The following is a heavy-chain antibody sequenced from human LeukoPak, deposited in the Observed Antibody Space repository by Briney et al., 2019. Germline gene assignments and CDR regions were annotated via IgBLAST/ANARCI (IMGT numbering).Heavy chain of an antibody. CDR1: GGSFSGYY. CDR2: INHSGST. Sequence: SETLSLTCAVYGGSFSGYYWSWIRQPPGKGLEWIGEINHSGSTNYNPSLKSRVTISVDTSKNQFSLKLSSVTAADTAVYYCARDRPNVDSSGYYSRHDAFDIWGQGTLVTVSS. V-gene: IGHV4-34*01. CDR3: ARDRPNVDSSGYYSRHDAFDI. D-gene: IGHD3-22*01. J-gene: IGHJ3*02.